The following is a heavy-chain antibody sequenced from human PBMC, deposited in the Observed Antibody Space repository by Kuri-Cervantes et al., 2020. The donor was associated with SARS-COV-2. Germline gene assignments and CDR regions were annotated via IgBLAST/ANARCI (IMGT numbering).Heavy chain of an antibody. CDR3: ARAYLWSGYYTDYYMDA. Sequence: ASVKVSCKASGYTFTGYYMHWVRQAPGQGLEWMGWINPNSGGTNYAQKFQGRVTMTRDTSISTAYMDLTRLGSDDTAVYYCARAYLWSGYYTDYYMDAWGKGTTVTVSS. V-gene: IGHV1-2*02. J-gene: IGHJ6*03. D-gene: IGHD3-3*01. CDR1: GYTFTGYY. CDR2: INPNSGGT.